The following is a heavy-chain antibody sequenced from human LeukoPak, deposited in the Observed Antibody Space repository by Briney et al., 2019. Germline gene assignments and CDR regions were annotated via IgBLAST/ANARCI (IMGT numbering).Heavy chain of an antibody. CDR3: ARGPYCSSTSCFYYYYGMDV. CDR1: GGSFSSYY. CDR2: IYYSGST. V-gene: IGHV4-59*01. Sequence: PSETLSLTCAVYGGSFSSYYWSWIRQPPGKGLEWIGYIYYSGSTNYNPSLKSRVTISVDTSKNQFSLKLSSVTAADTAVYYCARGPYCSSTSCFYYYYGMDVWGQGTTVTVSS. D-gene: IGHD2-2*01. J-gene: IGHJ6*02.